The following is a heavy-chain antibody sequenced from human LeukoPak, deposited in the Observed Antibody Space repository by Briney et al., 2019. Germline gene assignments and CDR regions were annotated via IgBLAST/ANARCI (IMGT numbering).Heavy chain of an antibody. CDR2: TKPDGSAE. CDR3: ARDGGLHTNFDY. J-gene: IGHJ4*02. CDR1: GFSFRNYW. V-gene: IGHV3-7*01. Sequence: GGSLRLSCAASGFSFRNYWMGWVRQAPGKGLEWVANTKPDGSAEYYADSVRGRFSTSRDNANNLLYLQMNSLRAEDTAVYYCARDGGLHTNFDYWGQGTLVTVSS. D-gene: IGHD2-15*01.